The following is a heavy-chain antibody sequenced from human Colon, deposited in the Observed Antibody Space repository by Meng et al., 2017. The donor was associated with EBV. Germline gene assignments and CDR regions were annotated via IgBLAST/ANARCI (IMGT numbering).Heavy chain of an antibody. CDR2: IYHSGSA. J-gene: IGHJ4*02. Sequence: LHLQESGSGLVKPSQTLSLTCTVSGGSISSGANSWHWIRQPPGKGLEWIGYIYHSGSAYYNPSLKSRVTLSVDRSKNQFSLRLTSVTAADTAVYYCARGGGSFRFQFWGLGTLVTVSS. CDR3: ARGGGSFRFQF. CDR1: GGSISSGANS. D-gene: IGHD2-15*01. V-gene: IGHV4-30-2*01.